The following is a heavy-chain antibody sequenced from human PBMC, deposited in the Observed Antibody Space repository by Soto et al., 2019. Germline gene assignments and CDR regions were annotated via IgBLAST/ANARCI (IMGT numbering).Heavy chain of an antibody. CDR3: ARVDDSSGYPLGY. CDR2: IIPILGIA. D-gene: IGHD3-22*01. V-gene: IGHV1-69*02. CDR1: GGTFSSYT. J-gene: IGHJ4*02. Sequence: QVQLVQSGAEVKKPGSSVKVSCKASGGTFSSYTISWVRQAPGRGLEWMGRIIPILGIANYAQKFQGRVTITADKSTSTAYMELSSLRSEDTAVYYCARVDDSSGYPLGYWGQGTLVTVSS.